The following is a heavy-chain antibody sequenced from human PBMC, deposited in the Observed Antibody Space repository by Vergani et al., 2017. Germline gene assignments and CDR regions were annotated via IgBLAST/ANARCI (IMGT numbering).Heavy chain of an antibody. Sequence: QVQLVESGGGVVQPGRSLRLSCAASGFTFSSYGMHWVRQAPGKGLEWVAVIWYDGSNKYYADSVKGRFTISRDNSKNTLYLQMNSLRAEDTAVYYCARDSASFRFGSSGYSFDYWGQGTLVTVSS. CDR1: GFTFSSYG. CDR2: IWYDGSNK. V-gene: IGHV3-33*01. D-gene: IGHD3-22*01. CDR3: ARDSASFRFGSSGYSFDY. J-gene: IGHJ4*02.